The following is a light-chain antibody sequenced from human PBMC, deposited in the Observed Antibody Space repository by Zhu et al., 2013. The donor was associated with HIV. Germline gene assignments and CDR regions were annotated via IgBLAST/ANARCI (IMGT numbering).Light chain of an antibody. Sequence: EIVLTQSPGTLSLSPGERATLTCRASQSFTSGYLAWYQQKPGQAPRLLIFATTSRATGIPDRFSGSGSGTDFTLTISSLQSEDFAVYYCQQYNAWPFSFGQGTKLEAK. V-gene: IGKV3-20*01. CDR2: ATT. CDR1: QSFTSGY. CDR3: QQYNAWPFS. J-gene: IGKJ2*03.